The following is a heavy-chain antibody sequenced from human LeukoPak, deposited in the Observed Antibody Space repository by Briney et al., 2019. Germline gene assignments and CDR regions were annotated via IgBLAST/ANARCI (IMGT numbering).Heavy chain of an antibody. D-gene: IGHD3-10*01. CDR3: AKGKNTGSYLSHVDY. CDR1: GFTFDDYT. V-gene: IGHV3-43*01. J-gene: IGHJ4*02. Sequence: PGGSLRLSCAASGFTFDDYTMHGVRQAPGRGLEWVSLITWDGGNTYYADSLKGRFTISRDNSKNTLYLQMNSLRTEDTALYYCAKGKNTGSYLSHVDYWGQGILVTVSS. CDR2: ITWDGGNT.